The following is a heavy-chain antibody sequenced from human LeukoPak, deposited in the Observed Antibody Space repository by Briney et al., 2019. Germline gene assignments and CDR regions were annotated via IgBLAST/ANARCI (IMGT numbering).Heavy chain of an antibody. D-gene: IGHD2-21*01. Sequence: AAVKVSCKISGYTATESYIHWVRQAPGKGLEWMGGFDPETGKTLYAQKLQGRVRMTEDTSADTGYMELSSLRSEDTAVYYCTIRKGEPMRGHWFDPWGQGTLVTVPS. V-gene: IGHV1-24*01. CDR2: FDPETGKT. CDR3: TIRKGEPMRGHWFDP. CDR1: GYTATESY. J-gene: IGHJ5*02.